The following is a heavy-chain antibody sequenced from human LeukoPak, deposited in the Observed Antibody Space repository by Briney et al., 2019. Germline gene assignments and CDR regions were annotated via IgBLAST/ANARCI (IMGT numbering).Heavy chain of an antibody. CDR3: AKVLRSYYYFDY. CDR1: GFTFSSYA. Sequence: GGSLRLSCAASGFTFSSYAMSWVRQAPGKGLEWVSAISGSGGSTYYADSVKGRFTISRDNSKDTLYLQMNSLRAEDTAVYYCAKVLRSYYYFDYWGQGTLVTVSS. J-gene: IGHJ4*02. CDR2: ISGSGGST. D-gene: IGHD1-26*01. V-gene: IGHV3-23*01.